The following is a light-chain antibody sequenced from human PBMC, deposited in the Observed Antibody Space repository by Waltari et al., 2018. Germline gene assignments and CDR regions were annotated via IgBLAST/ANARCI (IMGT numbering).Light chain of an antibody. Sequence: QSALPQPASVSGSPGQSITISCTGSSSDVGTYNLFSWYQQQPGKVPKLLIYDVTKRPSGVSNRFSGSKSGNTASLTISGLQAEDEADYYCCSYVGSSTLMFGGGTKLTVL. CDR1: SSDVGTYNL. J-gene: IGLJ3*02. V-gene: IGLV2-23*02. CDR3: CSYVGSSTLM. CDR2: DVT.